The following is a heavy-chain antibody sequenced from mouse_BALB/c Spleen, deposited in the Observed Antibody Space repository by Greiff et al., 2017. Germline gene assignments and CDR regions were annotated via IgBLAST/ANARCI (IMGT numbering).Heavy chain of an antibody. CDR2: IYPGDGST. V-gene: IGHV1S56*01. CDR3: ARSNYRYERGLDY. J-gene: IGHJ2*01. Sequence: VKQRPGQGLEWIGWIYPGDGSTKYNEKFKGKATLTADKSSSTAYMQLSSLTSENSAVYFCARSNYRYERGLDYWGQGTTLTVSS. D-gene: IGHD2-14*01.